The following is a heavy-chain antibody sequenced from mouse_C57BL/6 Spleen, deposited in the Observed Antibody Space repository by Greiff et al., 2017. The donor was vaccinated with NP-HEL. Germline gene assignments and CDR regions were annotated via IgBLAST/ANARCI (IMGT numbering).Heavy chain of an antibody. CDR1: GYTFTSYT. CDR2: INPSSGYT. J-gene: IGHJ3*01. Sequence: QVQLQQSGAELARPGASVKMSCKASGYTFTSYTMHWVKQRPGQGLAWIGYINPSSGYTKYNQKFKDKATLTADKSSSTAYMQLSSLTSEDSAVYYCARGYDYDWFAYWGQGTLVTVSA. D-gene: IGHD2-4*01. V-gene: IGHV1-4*01. CDR3: ARGYDYDWFAY.